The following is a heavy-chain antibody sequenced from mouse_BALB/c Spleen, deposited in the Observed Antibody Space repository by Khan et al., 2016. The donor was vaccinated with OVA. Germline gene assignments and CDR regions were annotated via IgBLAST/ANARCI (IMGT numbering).Heavy chain of an antibody. CDR2: ISTYYGDA. J-gene: IGHJ3*01. CDR3: GGGGRFAY. CDR1: GYTFTDYA. D-gene: IGHD3-3*01. Sequence: QVQLKQSGAELVRPGVSVKISCKGSGYTFTDYAMHWVKQSHAQSLEWIGFISTYYGDASYNQKFKGKATMTVDKSSSTAYMELASLTSEDSAIYYGGGGGRFAYWGQGTLVTVSA. V-gene: IGHV1S137*01.